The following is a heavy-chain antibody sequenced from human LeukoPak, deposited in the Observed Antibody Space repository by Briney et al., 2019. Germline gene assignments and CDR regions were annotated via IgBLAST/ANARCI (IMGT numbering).Heavy chain of an antibody. CDR3: TRRRYYDPVGLDF. V-gene: IGHV4-59*12. Sequence: SETLSLTCSVSGDSLSGYWWTWIRQPPGKGLEWIGIIYYTGSTDYNPSLKRRVTVSADTSKNQFSLKLTSVTAADTAVYYCTRRRYYDPVGLDFWGRGTLVTVSS. CDR1: GDSLSGYW. D-gene: IGHD3-22*01. J-gene: IGHJ4*02. CDR2: IYYTGST.